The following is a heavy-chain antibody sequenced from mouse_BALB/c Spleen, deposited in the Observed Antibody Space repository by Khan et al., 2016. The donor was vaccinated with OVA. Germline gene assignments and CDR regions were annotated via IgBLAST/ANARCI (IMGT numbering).Heavy chain of an antibody. CDR1: GYSITSDYA. D-gene: IGHD2-10*02. CDR2: ISYSGNT. J-gene: IGHJ2*01. V-gene: IGHV3-2*02. CDR3: ARMYGGNFDY. Sequence: EVQLQESGPGLVKPSQSLSLTCTVTGYSITSDYAWNWIRQFPGNKLEWMGYISYSGNTKYNPSLQSRISITRATSENQFFLPLNSVTIEDTATYYCARMYGGNFDYWGQGTTLTVSS.